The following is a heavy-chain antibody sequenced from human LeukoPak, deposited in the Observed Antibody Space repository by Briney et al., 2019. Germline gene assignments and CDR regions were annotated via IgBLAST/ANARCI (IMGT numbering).Heavy chain of an antibody. CDR2: INHGGST. D-gene: IGHD4-11*01. V-gene: IGHV4-39*07. CDR1: GGSISSSSAY. Sequence: PSETLSLTCTVSGGSISSSSAYWGWIRQPPGKGMEWVGEINHGGSTTYNPSLNSPVTISVDTSKNQFSLKLSSVTAADTAVYYCARIRLMTTVLGYYYSGMDVWGQGTTVTVSS. CDR3: ARIRLMTTVLGYYYSGMDV. J-gene: IGHJ6*02.